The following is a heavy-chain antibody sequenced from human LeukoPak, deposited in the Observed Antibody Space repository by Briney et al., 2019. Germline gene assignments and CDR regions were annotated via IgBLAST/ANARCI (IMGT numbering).Heavy chain of an antibody. J-gene: IGHJ5*02. CDR3: ARDGPPGYCSSTSCYSNWFDP. V-gene: IGHV1-69*04. Sequence: SVKVSCKASGGTFISYAISWVRQAPGQGLEWMGRIIPILGIANYAQKFQGRVTITADKSTSTAYMELSSLRSEDTAVYYCARDGPPGYCSSTSCYSNWFDPWGQGTLVTVSS. D-gene: IGHD2-2*01. CDR2: IIPILGIA. CDR1: GGTFISYA.